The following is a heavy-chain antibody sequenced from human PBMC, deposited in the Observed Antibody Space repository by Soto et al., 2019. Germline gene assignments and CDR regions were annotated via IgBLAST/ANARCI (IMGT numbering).Heavy chain of an antibody. J-gene: IGHJ4*02. CDR2: IKQDGSEK. D-gene: IGHD3-3*01. V-gene: IGHV3-7*01. Sequence: PGGSLRLSCAASGFTFSSYWMSWVRQAPGKGLEWVANIKQDGSEKYYVDSVKGRFTISRDNAKNSLYLQMNSLRAEDTAVYYCARDDGFWSGYYFDYWGQGTLVTVSS. CDR3: ARDDGFWSGYYFDY. CDR1: GFTFSSYW.